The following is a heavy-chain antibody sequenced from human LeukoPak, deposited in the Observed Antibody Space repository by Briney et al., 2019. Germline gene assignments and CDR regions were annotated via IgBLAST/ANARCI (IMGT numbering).Heavy chain of an antibody. CDR1: GFTFSSYW. Sequence: GGSLSLSCAASGFTFSSYWMHWVRQAPGKGLVWVSRIKSDGSTNYADSVKGRFTISRDNAKNTVSLQMNSLRAEDTGVYYCARAPSEIGGYYPEYFRHWGQGTLVTVSS. CDR3: ARAPSEIGGYYPEYFRH. V-gene: IGHV3-74*01. J-gene: IGHJ1*01. CDR2: IKSDGST. D-gene: IGHD3-22*01.